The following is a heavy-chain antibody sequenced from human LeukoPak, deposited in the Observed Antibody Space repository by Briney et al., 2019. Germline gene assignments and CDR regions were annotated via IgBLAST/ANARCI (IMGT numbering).Heavy chain of an antibody. Sequence: SETLSLTCTVSGYSISSGYYWGWIRQPPGKGLEWIGSIYHSGSTYYNPSLKSRVTISVDTSKNQFSLKLSSVTAADTAVYYCARVRYYGSGSYSDWGQGTLVTVSS. V-gene: IGHV4-38-2*02. CDR3: ARVRYYGSGSYSD. CDR1: GYSISSGYY. CDR2: IYHSGST. D-gene: IGHD3-10*01. J-gene: IGHJ4*02.